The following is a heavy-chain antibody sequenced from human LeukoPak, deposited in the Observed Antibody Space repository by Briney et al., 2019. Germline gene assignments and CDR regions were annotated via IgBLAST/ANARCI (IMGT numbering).Heavy chain of an antibody. V-gene: IGHV3-53*01. CDR2: FLNDGRA. CDR1: TFAVSAYH. D-gene: IGHD2/OR15-2a*01. J-gene: IGHJ4*02. Sequence: GGSLRLSCAASTFAVSAYHVTWVRQPPGRGLEWVSVFLNDGRAFYADSVRGRFTISTDNSRNTVDLQMNSLGAEDTAVYYCAKGRNYFPIDYWGQGTLVTVSS. CDR3: AKGRNYFPIDY.